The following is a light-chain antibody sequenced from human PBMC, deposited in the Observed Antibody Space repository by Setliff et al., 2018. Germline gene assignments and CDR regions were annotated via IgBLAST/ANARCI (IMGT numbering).Light chain of an antibody. Sequence: QSAPTQPASVSGSPGQSITISCTGTSSDVGAYNYVSWYQQHPGKAPKLIIYDVSNRPSGVSNRFSASKSGNTASLTISGLQAEDEADYYCCSFAGAGWVFGGGTKVTVL. CDR2: DVS. CDR3: CSFAGAGWV. V-gene: IGLV2-14*03. CDR1: SSDVGAYNY. J-gene: IGLJ3*02.